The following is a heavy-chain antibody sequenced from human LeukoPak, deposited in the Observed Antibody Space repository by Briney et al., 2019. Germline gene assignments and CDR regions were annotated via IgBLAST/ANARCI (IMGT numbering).Heavy chain of an antibody. CDR3: ARDSALGGIDY. CDR2: INPNSGGT. CDR1: GYTFTGYY. Sequence: ASVKVSCTASGYTFTGYYMHWVRQAPGQGLEWMGWINPNSGGTNYAQKFQGRVTMTRDTSISTAYMELSSLRSDDTAVYYCARDSALGGIDYWGQGTLVTASS. D-gene: IGHD3-10*01. V-gene: IGHV1-2*02. J-gene: IGHJ4*02.